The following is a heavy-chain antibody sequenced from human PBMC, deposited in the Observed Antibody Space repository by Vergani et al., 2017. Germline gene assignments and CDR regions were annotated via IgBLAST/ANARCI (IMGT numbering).Heavy chain of an antibody. CDR1: GYSIGSGFY. D-gene: IGHD2-21*01. J-gene: IGHJ2*01. CDR3: ARSQGDYWYFDL. CDR2: IHNRGKT. V-gene: IGHV4-38-2*01. Sequence: QVRLEESGPGLVKPSETLSLTCSVSGYSIGSGFYWAWIRQSPGEGLQWLTSIHNRGKTYHNPSLKSRVSVPLDTSKNRFSLNLTPVTATDTAVYYCARSQGDYWYFDLWGPGSLVTVSS.